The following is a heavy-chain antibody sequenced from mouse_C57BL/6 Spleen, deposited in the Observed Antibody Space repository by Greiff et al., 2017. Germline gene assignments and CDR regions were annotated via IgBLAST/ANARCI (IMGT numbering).Heavy chain of an antibody. CDR1: GYTFTSYW. CDR2: IHPNSGST. J-gene: IGHJ4*01. D-gene: IGHD3-2*02. CDR3: ATAQATYYAMDY. Sequence: QVQLQQPGAELVKPGASVKLSCKASGYTFTSYWMHWVKQRPGPGLEWIGVIHPNSGSTNYNEKFKNKATLTVDKSSSTAYMQLSSLTSEDSAVYYCATAQATYYAMDYWGQGTSVTVSS. V-gene: IGHV1-64*01.